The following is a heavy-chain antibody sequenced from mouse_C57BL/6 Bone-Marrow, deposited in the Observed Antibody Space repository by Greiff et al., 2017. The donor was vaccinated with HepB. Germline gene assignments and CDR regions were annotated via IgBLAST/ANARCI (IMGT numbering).Heavy chain of an antibody. D-gene: IGHD2-4*01. Sequence: EVKLVESGGGLVQSGRSLRLSCATSGFTFSDFYMEWVRQAPGKGLEWIAARRNKANDYTTEYSASVKGRFIVSRDTSQSILYLQMNAMRAEDTAIYYCTIDSIYYDYDGAMDNWGQGTSVTVSS. CDR3: TIDSIYYDYDGAMDN. CDR1: GFTFSDFY. J-gene: IGHJ4*01. CDR2: RRNKANDYTT. V-gene: IGHV7-1*01.